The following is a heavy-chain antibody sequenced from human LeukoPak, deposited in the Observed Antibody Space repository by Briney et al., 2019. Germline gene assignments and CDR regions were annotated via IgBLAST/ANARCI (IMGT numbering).Heavy chain of an antibody. V-gene: IGHV4-39*07. Sequence: SETLSLTCTVSGGSISSSNYYWGWIRQPPGKGLEWIGSIYYSGSTYYSPSLKSRVTISVDTSKNQFSLKLSSVTAADTAVYYCATGYSSSWYVFDYWGQGTLVTVSS. J-gene: IGHJ4*02. D-gene: IGHD6-13*01. CDR1: GGSISSSNYY. CDR3: ATGYSSSWYVFDY. CDR2: IYYSGST.